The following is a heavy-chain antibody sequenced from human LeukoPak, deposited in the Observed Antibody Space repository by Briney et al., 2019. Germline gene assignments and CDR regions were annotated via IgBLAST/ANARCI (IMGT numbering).Heavy chain of an antibody. V-gene: IGHV3-23*01. J-gene: IGHJ4*02. CDR2: TRDGGYT. CDR1: GLTFSSYA. Sequence: GGSLRLSCAASGLTFSSYAMSWVRQAPGKGLEWVSETRDGGYTDYADSVKGRFTISRDNSNNTLYLHLHSLRAEDTAIYYCAKDELWFGESQYYFDYWGQRTLVTVSS. D-gene: IGHD3-10*01. CDR3: AKDELWFGESQYYFDY.